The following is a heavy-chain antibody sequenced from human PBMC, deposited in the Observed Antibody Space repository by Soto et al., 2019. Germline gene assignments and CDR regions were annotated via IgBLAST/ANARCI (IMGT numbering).Heavy chain of an antibody. CDR1: GYTFTSYG. CDR3: ASYHLNSYYYGMDV. V-gene: IGHV1-18*01. J-gene: IGHJ6*02. Sequence: QVQLVQSGAEVKKPGASVKVSCKASGYTFTSYGISWVRQAPGQGLEWMGWISAYNGNTDYAQKLQGRVTMTTDTPXSTAYMELRSLRSDDTAVYYCASYHLNSYYYGMDVWGQGTTVTVSS. CDR2: ISAYNGNT.